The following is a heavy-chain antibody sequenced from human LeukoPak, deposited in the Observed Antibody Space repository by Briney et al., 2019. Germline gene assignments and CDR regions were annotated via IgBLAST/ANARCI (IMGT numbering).Heavy chain of an antibody. V-gene: IGHV3-7*01. CDR1: GFTFSSYW. Sequence: GGSLGLSCAASGFTFSSYWMTWVRQAPGKGLEWVANIKQDGSEKYYVGSVKGRFTISRDNAKNSLYLQMNSLRAEDTAVYYCARDGRAGSGYYRKDDYWGQGTLVTVSS. D-gene: IGHD3-22*01. CDR3: ARDGRAGSGYYRKDDY. J-gene: IGHJ4*02. CDR2: IKQDGSEK.